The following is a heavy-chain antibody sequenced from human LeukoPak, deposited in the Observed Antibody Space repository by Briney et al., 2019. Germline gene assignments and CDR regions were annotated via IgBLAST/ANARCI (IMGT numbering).Heavy chain of an antibody. J-gene: IGHJ4*02. V-gene: IGHV1-69*04. Sequence: GASVKVSCKASGGTFSTYAISWVRQAPGQRLEWMGRIIPILGIANYAQKFQDRVTITADKSTSTAYMELSSLRSEDTAVYYCARTIAATTSAGFYFDYWGQGTLVAVSS. CDR3: ARTIAATTSAGFYFDY. D-gene: IGHD6-13*01. CDR1: GGTFSTYA. CDR2: IIPILGIA.